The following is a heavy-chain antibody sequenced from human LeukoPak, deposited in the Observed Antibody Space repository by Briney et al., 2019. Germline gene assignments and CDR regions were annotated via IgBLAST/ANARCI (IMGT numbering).Heavy chain of an antibody. D-gene: IGHD3-22*01. V-gene: IGHV1-69*13. J-gene: IGHJ5*02. Sequence: SVKVSCKASGGTFSSHAISWVRQAPGQGLEWIGGIIPIFRTANYPQKLQGRVTITADESTSTAYMELSSLRSEDTAVYYCARDLTGSSDYYNWFDPWGQGTLVTVSS. CDR1: GGTFSSHA. CDR3: ARDLTGSSDYYNWFDP. CDR2: IIPIFRTA.